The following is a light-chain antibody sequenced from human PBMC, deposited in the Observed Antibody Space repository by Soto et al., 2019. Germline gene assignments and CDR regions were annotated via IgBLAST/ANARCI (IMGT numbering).Light chain of an antibody. J-gene: IGLJ1*01. CDR1: SSDVGGYNY. CDR3: NSYTTSHTLV. V-gene: IGLV2-14*01. Sequence: QSALTQPASVSGSPGQSITISCTGTSSDVGGYNYVSWYQQHPGKAPKLMIYDVTNRPSGVSDRSSGSKSGNTASLTISGLQAEDEADYYCNSYTTSHTLVFGSGTKVTVL. CDR2: DVT.